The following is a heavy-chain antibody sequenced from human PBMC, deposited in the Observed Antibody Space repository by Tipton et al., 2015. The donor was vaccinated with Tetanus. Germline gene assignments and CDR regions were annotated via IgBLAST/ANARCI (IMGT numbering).Heavy chain of an antibody. D-gene: IGHD5-24*01. V-gene: IGHV4-59*01. Sequence: TLSLTCTVSGGSISTYYCSWIRQPPGKGLEWIGYIYYRGSTNYYPSLKSRVTMSVDTSKNQFSLNLSSVTAADTAVYYCARGDGSTLHYWGQGTLVTVSS. CDR2: IYYRGST. CDR3: ARGDGSTLHY. J-gene: IGHJ4*02. CDR1: GGSISTYY.